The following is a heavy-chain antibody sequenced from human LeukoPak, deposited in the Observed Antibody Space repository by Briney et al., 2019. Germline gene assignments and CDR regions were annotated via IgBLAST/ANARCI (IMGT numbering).Heavy chain of an antibody. CDR3: ARGKRIAARYYYGMDV. V-gene: IGHV4-39*01. CDR1: GGSISSSGYY. Sequence: SETLSLTCTVSGGSISSSGYYWGWIRQPPGKGLESIGSIYYTGTTSYNPSLKSRLTISVDTSKNQFSLKLSSVTAADTAVYYCARGKRIAARYYYGMDVWGQGTTVTVSS. CDR2: IYYTGTT. J-gene: IGHJ6*02. D-gene: IGHD6-6*01.